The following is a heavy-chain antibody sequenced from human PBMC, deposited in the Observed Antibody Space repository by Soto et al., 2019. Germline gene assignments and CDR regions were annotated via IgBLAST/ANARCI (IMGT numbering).Heavy chain of an antibody. CDR3: ARGRYGDY. V-gene: IGHV1-18*01. D-gene: IGHD3-10*01. CDR1: GYTFTSYG. Sequence: QVHLVQSGAEVKKPGASVKVSCKGSGYTFTSYGITWVRQAPGQGLEWMGWISAHNGNTDYAQKLQGRVTVIRDTSTSTAYMKLRSLRSDDTAVYYCARGRYGDYWGQGALVTVSS. J-gene: IGHJ4*02. CDR2: ISAHNGNT.